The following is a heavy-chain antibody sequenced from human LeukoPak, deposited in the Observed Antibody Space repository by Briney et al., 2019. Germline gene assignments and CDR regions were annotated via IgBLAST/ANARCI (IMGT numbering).Heavy chain of an antibody. D-gene: IGHD3-10*01. CDR1: GWSFSGYY. CDR3: ARGGRFGELPGYFQH. Sequence: SETLSLTCAAYGWSFSGYYWSWIRQPPGKGLEWIGEISHSGSTNYNPSSKNGRTILVNTTKNQYSLKLSSGTAADTAVYYCARGGRFGELPGYFQHWGQGTLVTVSS. J-gene: IGHJ1*01. CDR2: ISHSGST. V-gene: IGHV4-34*01.